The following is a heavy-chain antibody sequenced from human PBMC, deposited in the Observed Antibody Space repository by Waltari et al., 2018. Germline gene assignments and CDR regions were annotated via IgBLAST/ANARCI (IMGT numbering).Heavy chain of an antibody. CDR3: ASHYCSRGTCHFDS. Sequence: EALLAESGGGSVQPGGSLRLSCAVSEFTVRDNYVSWFRQPPGQGLEWVSIIYSGGSTSYADSVRARFTISRDISKNTVFLQMNSLRAEDTAVYYCASHYCSRGTCHFDSWGQGTLVKVSS. CDR1: EFTVRDNY. CDR2: IYSGGST. D-gene: IGHD2-15*01. J-gene: IGHJ4*02. V-gene: IGHV3-66*04.